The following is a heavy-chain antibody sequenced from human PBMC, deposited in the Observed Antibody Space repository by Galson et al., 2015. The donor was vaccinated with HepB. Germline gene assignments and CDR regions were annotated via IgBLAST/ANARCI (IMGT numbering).Heavy chain of an antibody. CDR3: SRDRWYHAFEI. D-gene: IGHD1-14*01. Sequence: SLRLSCAGSGFTFSDYAINWFRQAPGKGLEWVGFVRSKSYGGTIEYAAYVKGRLTISRDDYRSIAYLQMNSLKREDTAVYHCSRDRWYHAFEIWGQGTMVTVSS. CDR1: GFTFSDYA. CDR2: VRSKSYGGTI. V-gene: IGHV3-49*03. J-gene: IGHJ3*02.